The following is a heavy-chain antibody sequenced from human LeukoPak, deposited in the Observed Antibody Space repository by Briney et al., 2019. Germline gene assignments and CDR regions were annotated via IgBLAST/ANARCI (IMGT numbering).Heavy chain of an antibody. V-gene: IGHV4-59*01. D-gene: IGHD3-10*02. J-gene: IGHJ4*02. CDR3: ARSTGSTMFIDY. Sequence: KPSETLSLTCTVSGGSISPYYWSWFRQPPGKGLEWLGYIYYSGNTDYNPSLKSRVAISVDTSKNQFSLKLSSVTAADTAAYYCARSTGSTMFIDYWGQGTLVTVSS. CDR1: GGSISPYY. CDR2: IYYSGNT.